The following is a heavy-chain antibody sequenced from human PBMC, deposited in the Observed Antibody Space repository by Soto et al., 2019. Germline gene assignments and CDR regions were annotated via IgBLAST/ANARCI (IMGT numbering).Heavy chain of an antibody. D-gene: IGHD2-15*01. CDR1: GGSFSGYY. CDR2: INHSGST. V-gene: IGHV4-34*01. J-gene: IGHJ6*03. CDR3: ARGDCSGGSCYPGLIYMDV. Sequence: SETLSLTCAVYGGSFSGYYWSWIRQPPGKGLEWIGEINHSGSTNYNPSLKSRVTISVDTSKNQFSLKLSSVTAADTAVYYCARGDCSGGSCYPGLIYMDVWGKGTTVTV.